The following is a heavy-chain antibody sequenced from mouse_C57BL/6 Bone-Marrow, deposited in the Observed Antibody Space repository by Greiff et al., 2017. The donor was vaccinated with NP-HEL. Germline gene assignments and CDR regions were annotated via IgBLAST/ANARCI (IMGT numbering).Heavy chain of an antibody. Sequence: EVMLVESGGGLVKPGGSLKLSCAASGFTFSSYAMSWVRQTPEKRLEWVATISDGGSYTYYPDNVKGRFTISRDNAKNNLYLQMSHLKSEDTAMYYCARGNYYGNSWFAYWGQGTLVTVSA. CDR3: ARGNYYGNSWFAY. V-gene: IGHV5-4*03. CDR1: GFTFSSYA. CDR2: ISDGGSYT. J-gene: IGHJ3*01. D-gene: IGHD2-1*01.